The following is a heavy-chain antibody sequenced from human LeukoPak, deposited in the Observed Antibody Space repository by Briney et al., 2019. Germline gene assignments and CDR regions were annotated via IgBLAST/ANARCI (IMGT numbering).Heavy chain of an antibody. CDR1: GFTFSSYS. D-gene: IGHD1-26*01. CDR3: ARVRIVGALNWFDP. Sequence: PGGSLRLSCAASGFTFSSYSMNWVRQVPGKGLEWVSYISSSSSTIYYADSVKGRFTISRDNAKNSLYLQMNSLRAEDTAVYYCARVRIVGALNWFDPWGQGTLVTVSS. V-gene: IGHV3-48*01. CDR2: ISSSSSTI. J-gene: IGHJ5*02.